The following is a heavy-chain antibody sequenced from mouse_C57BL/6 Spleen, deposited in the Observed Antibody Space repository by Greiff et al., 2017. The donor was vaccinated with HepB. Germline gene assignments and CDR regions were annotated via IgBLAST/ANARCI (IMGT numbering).Heavy chain of an antibody. CDR3: ARGDLMDY. D-gene: IGHD3-3*01. Sequence: QVQLQQPGAELVKPGASVKLSCKASGYTFTSYWMQWVKQRPGQGLEWIGEIDPSDSYTNYNQKFKGKATLTVDTSSSIAYMQLSSLTSEDSAVYYCARGDLMDYWGQGTSVTVSS. CDR1: GYTFTSYW. CDR2: IDPSDSYT. J-gene: IGHJ4*01. V-gene: IGHV1-50*01.